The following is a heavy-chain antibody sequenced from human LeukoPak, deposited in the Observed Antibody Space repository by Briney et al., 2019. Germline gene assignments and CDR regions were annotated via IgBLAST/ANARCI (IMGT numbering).Heavy chain of an antibody. CDR1: GFTFSSYG. CDR3: AKAYSGSRGYYFDY. CDR2: LRYDGSNE. J-gene: IGHJ4*02. V-gene: IGHV3-30*02. D-gene: IGHD1-26*01. Sequence: GGSLRLSCAASGFTFSSYGMHWVRQAPGKGLEWVAFLRYDGSNEYYADSVKGRFTISRDNSKNTLYLQMNSLRAEDTAVYYCAKAYSGSRGYYFDYWGQGTLVTVSS.